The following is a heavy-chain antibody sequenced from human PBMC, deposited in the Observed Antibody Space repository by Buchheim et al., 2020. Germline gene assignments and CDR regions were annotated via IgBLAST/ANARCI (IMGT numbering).Heavy chain of an antibody. CDR2: VHYSGST. Sequence: QVQLQESGPGLVKPSQTLSLTCTVSGDSVSGGAYYWTWIRQHPGQGLEWIGYVHYSGSTYYNPSLKSRVALSLDTSKNQFSLRLNSMTAADTAVDFCARLLIDYGDYYFDSWGHGTL. CDR3: ARLLIDYGDYYFDS. D-gene: IGHD4-17*01. V-gene: IGHV4-31*03. J-gene: IGHJ4*01. CDR1: GDSVSGGAYY.